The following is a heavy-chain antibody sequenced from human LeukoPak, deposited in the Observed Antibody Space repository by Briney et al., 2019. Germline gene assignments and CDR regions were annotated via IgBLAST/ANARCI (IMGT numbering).Heavy chain of an antibody. D-gene: IGHD2-15*01. CDR3: VRGGPSTWS. J-gene: IGHJ5*02. V-gene: IGHV3-74*01. CDR1: GFTFKLYW. Sequence: GGSLRLSCAASGFTFKLYWMHWVRQVPGKRPVWVSRINDDGSDTIYADSVRGRFTISRDDAKNTVYLQMNNLRAEDAAVYYCVRGGPSTWSWGQGTLVTVSS. CDR2: INDDGSDT.